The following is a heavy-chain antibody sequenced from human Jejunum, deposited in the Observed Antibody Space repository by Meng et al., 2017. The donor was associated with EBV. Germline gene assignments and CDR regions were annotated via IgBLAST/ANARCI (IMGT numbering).Heavy chain of an antibody. V-gene: IGHV3-23*01. J-gene: IGHJ4*02. CDR2: ITYSGGTT. CDR1: GFTFSTSD. Sequence: EVQLLGSGGGSVQSGGSLRLSCAASGFTFSTSDMSWVRQAPGMGLQWVSGITYSGGTTYYADSVKGRFTISRDNSKNTVSLQMNSLRAEDTAVYYRAKESSATKFFDYWGQGTLVTVSS. D-gene: IGHD3-22*01. CDR3: AKESSATKFFDY.